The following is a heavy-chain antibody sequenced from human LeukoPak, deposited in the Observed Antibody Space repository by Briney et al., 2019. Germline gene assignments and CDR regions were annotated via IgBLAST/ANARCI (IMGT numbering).Heavy chain of an antibody. V-gene: IGHV3-21*01. CDR3: ARAPRYYYGSGSSGDY. CDR1: GFTFSSYS. D-gene: IGHD3-10*01. J-gene: IGHJ4*02. CDR2: IGSSSSYI. Sequence: GGSLRLSCAASGFTFSSYSMNWVRQAPGKGLEWVSSIGSSSSYIYYADSVKGRFTISRDNAKNSLYLQMNSLSAEDTAVYYCARAPRYYYGSGSSGDYWGQGTLVTVSS.